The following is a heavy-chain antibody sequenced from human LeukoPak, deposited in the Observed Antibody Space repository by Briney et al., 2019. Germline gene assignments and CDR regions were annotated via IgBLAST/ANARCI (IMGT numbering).Heavy chain of an antibody. Sequence: GRSLRLSCAASGFTFSTYEMKWVRQAPGEGLGWISYISTSGNTMYYADSVKGRFTISRDNAKNSLYLQMNSLRAEDTGVYYCARDDDYGDYVDYWGQGILVTVSS. J-gene: IGHJ4*02. CDR2: ISTSGNTM. CDR1: GFTFSTYE. D-gene: IGHD4-17*01. V-gene: IGHV3-48*03. CDR3: ARDDDYGDYVDY.